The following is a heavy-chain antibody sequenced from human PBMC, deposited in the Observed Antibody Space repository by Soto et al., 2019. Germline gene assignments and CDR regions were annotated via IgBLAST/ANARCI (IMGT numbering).Heavy chain of an antibody. CDR1: GGSISSGGYY. Sequence: QVQLQESGPGLVKPSQTLSLTCTVSGGSISSGGYYWSWIRQHPGKGLEWIGYIYYSGSTYYNPSLKSRVTIPVDTSKNLFPLKLSSVTAPATAVYYCARAPSVATVGYFQHWGQGTLVTVSS. D-gene: IGHD5-12*01. V-gene: IGHV4-31*03. CDR2: IYYSGST. J-gene: IGHJ1*01. CDR3: ARAPSVATVGYFQH.